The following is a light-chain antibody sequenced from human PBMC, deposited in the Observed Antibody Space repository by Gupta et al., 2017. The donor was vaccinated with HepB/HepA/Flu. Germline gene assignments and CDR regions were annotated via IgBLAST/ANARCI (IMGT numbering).Light chain of an antibody. CDR3: TSYASSDTVI. Sequence: QSPLTQPASVSGSPGQSITIYCTGTSSDVGRYNYVSWYQQFPGKAPKLMIDDVTNRPSGFSYRFSGSQSGNTASRTISGPQAEDEADYYCTSYASSDTVIFGGGTKLTVL. CDR1: SSDVGRYNY. CDR2: DVT. J-gene: IGLJ2*01. V-gene: IGLV2-14*01.